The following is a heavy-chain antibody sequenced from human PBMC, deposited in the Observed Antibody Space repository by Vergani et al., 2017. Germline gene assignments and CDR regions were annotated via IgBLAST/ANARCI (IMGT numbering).Heavy chain of an antibody. CDR2: IWYDGSNK. Sequence: QVQLVESVGGVVQPGRSLRLSCAASGFTFSSYGMHWVRQAPGKGLEWVAVIWYDGSNKYYADSVKGRFTISRDNSKNTLYLQMNSLRAEDTAVYYCAKEGGYSGYDNYYYYYMDVWGKGTTVTVSS. CDR3: AKEGGYSGYDNYYYYYMDV. V-gene: IGHV3-33*06. J-gene: IGHJ6*03. CDR1: GFTFSSYG. D-gene: IGHD5-12*01.